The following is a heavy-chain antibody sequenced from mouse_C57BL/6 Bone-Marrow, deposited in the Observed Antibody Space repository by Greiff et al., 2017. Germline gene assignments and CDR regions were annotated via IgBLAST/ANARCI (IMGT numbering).Heavy chain of an antibody. Sequence: QVQLKQPGAELVKPGASVKMSCKASGYTFTSYWITWVKQRPGQGLEWIGDIYPGSGSTNYNEKFKSKATLTVDTSSSTAYMQLSSLTSEDSAVYYCARRGYGSKYYFDYWGQGTTLTVSS. D-gene: IGHD1-1*01. CDR3: ARRGYGSKYYFDY. J-gene: IGHJ2*01. CDR2: IYPGSGST. CDR1: GYTFTSYW. V-gene: IGHV1-55*01.